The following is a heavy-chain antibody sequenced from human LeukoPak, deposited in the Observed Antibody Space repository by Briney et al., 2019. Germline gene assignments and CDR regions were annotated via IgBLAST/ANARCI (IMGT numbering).Heavy chain of an antibody. Sequence: TLSLTCTVSGGSISTYYWSWIRQPPGKGLEWIGYIYYRGSTSYNPSLKSRVTILVDTSKNRFSLNLNSMTAADTAVYHCAKGGYTTGGYWYLDLWGRGTLVTVSS. D-gene: IGHD4-17*01. CDR3: AKGGYTTGGYWYLDL. J-gene: IGHJ2*01. CDR1: GGSISTYY. V-gene: IGHV4-59*01. CDR2: IYYRGST.